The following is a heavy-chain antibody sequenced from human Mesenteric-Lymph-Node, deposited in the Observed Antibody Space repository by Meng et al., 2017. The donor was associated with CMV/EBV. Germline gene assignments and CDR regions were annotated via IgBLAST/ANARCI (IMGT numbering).Heavy chain of an antibody. Sequence: SRRNSGYTFTNCAIAWVRHLTGKGLEWMGIIFSDDSDTRYSPSLQGQVTISVDKSISTAYLQWSSLKTSDSAIYYCARRGRNIIDFWGQGTLVTVSS. J-gene: IGHJ4*02. D-gene: IGHD2/OR15-2a*01. CDR3: ARRGRNIIDF. CDR1: GYTFTNCA. CDR2: IFSDDSDT. V-gene: IGHV5-51*01.